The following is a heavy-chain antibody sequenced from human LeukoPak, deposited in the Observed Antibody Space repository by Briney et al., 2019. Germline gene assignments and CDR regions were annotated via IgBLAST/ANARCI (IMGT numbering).Heavy chain of an antibody. CDR1: GYTFTGYY. Sequence: ASVKVSRKASGYTFTGYYMHWVRQAPGQGLEWMGWINPNSGGTNYAQKFQGRVTMTRDTSISTAYMELSRLRSDDTAVYYCARGSSITFGGVIVGPDYWGQGTLVTVSS. CDR3: ARGSSITFGGVIVGPDY. D-gene: IGHD3-16*02. V-gene: IGHV1-2*02. J-gene: IGHJ4*02. CDR2: INPNSGGT.